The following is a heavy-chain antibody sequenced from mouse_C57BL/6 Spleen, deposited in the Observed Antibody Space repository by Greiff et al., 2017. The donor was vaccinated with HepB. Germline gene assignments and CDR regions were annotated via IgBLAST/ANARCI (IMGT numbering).Heavy chain of an antibody. CDR3: AMFLYYAADPSYFDY. V-gene: IGHV1-72*01. J-gene: IGHJ2*01. D-gene: IGHD1-1*01. CDR2: IDPNSGGT. Sequence: QVQLQQSGAELVKPGASVKLSCKASGYTFTSYWMHWVKQRPGRGLEWIGRIDPNSGGTKYNEKFKSKATLTVDKPSSTAYMQLSSLTSEDSAVYYWAMFLYYAADPSYFDYWGQGTTLTVSS. CDR1: GYTFTSYW.